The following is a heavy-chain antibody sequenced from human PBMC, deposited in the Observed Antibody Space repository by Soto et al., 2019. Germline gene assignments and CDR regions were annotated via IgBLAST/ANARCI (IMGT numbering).Heavy chain of an antibody. Sequence: GGSLRLSCAASGFTFSNAWMNWVRQAPGKGLEWVGRIKSKTDGGTTDYAAPVKGRFTISRDDSKNTLYLQMNSLKTEDTAVYYCTTDPLLPGSWLMLGITGTYDYWGQGTLVTVSS. D-gene: IGHD1-7*01. CDR2: IKSKTDGGTT. CDR1: GFTFSNAW. J-gene: IGHJ4*02. V-gene: IGHV3-15*07. CDR3: TTDPLLPGSWLMLGITGTYDY.